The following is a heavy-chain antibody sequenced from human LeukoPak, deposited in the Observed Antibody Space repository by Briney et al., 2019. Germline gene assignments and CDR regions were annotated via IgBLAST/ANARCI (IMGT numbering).Heavy chain of an antibody. D-gene: IGHD6-19*01. CDR3: TKVVRRGSGWAFDY. CDR2: VSDRDGST. J-gene: IGHJ4*02. V-gene: IGHV3-23*01. Sequence: GGSLRLSCAASGFTFTTYAMSWVRQAPGKGLEWVSTVSDRDGSTYYADSVKGRFTISRDSSKNTLFLQMNSLRAEDMGLYYCTKVVRRGSGWAFDYWGQGALVTVSS. CDR1: GFTFTTYA.